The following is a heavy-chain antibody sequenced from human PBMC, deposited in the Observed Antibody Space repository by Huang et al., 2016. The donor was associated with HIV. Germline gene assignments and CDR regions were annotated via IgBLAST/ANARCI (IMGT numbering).Heavy chain of an antibody. CDR1: NYNFGSHG. V-gene: IGHV1-18*01. CDR3: ARSGFGVVITTTLDYYYMDV. J-gene: IGHJ6*03. CDR2: ISVYNGDT. Sequence: KPGASVKVSCEASNYNFGSHGISWVRQAPGQGLEWMGWISVYNGDTKYAQKFQGRVTMTRETSTRKAYRELTSLRFDDTAVYYCARSGFGVVITTTLDYYYMDVWGTGTTVTVSS. D-gene: IGHD3-3*01.